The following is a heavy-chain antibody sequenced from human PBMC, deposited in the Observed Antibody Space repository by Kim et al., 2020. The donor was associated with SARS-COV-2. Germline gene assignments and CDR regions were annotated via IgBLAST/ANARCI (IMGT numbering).Heavy chain of an antibody. Sequence: SETLSLTCTVSGGSISSYYWSWIRQPPGKGLEWIGYIYYSGSTNYNPSLKSRVTISVDTSKNQFSLKLSSVTAADTAVYYCARGEWEQISGLYFDYWGQGTLVTVSS. CDR2: IYYSGST. V-gene: IGHV4-59*01. CDR1: GGSISSYY. D-gene: IGHD1-26*01. CDR3: ARGEWEQISGLYFDY. J-gene: IGHJ4*02.